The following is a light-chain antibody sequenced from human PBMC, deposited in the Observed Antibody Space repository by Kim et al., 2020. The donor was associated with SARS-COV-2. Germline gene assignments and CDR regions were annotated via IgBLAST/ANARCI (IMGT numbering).Light chain of an antibody. CDR1: NSDIGGYKY. V-gene: IGLV2-8*01. J-gene: IGLJ3*02. CDR2: EVN. Sequence: QSALTQPPSASGSPGQSVTITCTGTNSDIGGYKYVSWYQQHPGKAPRPMIFEVNKRPSGVPDRFSGSKSGNTASLTVSGLQAEDEADYYCSSFAGRNTFGVFGGGTKLTVL. CDR3: SSFAGRNTFGV.